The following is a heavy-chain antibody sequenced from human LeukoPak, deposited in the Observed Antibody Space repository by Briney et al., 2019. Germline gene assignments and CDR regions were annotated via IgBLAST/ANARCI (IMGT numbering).Heavy chain of an antibody. D-gene: IGHD3-22*01. CDR2: ISWNSGSI. Sequence: GGSLRLSCAASGFTFDDYAMHWVRQAPGKGLEWVSGISWNSGSIGYADSVKGRFTISRDNAKNSLYLQMNSLRAEDTAVYYCAREDDSSGYYNAFDIWGQGTMVTVSS. V-gene: IGHV3-9*01. CDR3: AREDDSSGYYNAFDI. J-gene: IGHJ3*02. CDR1: GFTFDDYA.